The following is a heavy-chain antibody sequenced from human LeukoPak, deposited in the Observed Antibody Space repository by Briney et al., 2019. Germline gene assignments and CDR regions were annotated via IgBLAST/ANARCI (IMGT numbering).Heavy chain of an antibody. D-gene: IGHD3-16*01. CDR3: ARGGFAPLDL. CDR1: GGSISSSY. CDR2: IHFSETT. J-gene: IGHJ5*02. Sequence: SETLSLTCTVSGGSISSSYWSWFRQPAGKGLEWIGRIHFSETTNNNLSLKSRVTLSLDTSKNRFSLNMTSVTAADTAVYYCARGGFAPLDLWGQGILVTVSS. V-gene: IGHV4-4*07.